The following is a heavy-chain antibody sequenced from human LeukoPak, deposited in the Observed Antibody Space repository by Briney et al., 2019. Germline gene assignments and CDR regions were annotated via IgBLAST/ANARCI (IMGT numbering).Heavy chain of an antibody. CDR1: GFSFSTYY. CDR2: ISSSSTYI. Sequence: GGSLRLSCAASGFSFSTYYVNWIRQAPGKGLEWVSCISSSSTYIYYADSVRGRFAISRDNAKNSLYLQMNSLRAEDTAVYYCARENHGSFDYWGQGSLVTVSS. CDR3: ARENHGSFDY. V-gene: IGHV3-21*01. D-gene: IGHD1-14*01. J-gene: IGHJ4*02.